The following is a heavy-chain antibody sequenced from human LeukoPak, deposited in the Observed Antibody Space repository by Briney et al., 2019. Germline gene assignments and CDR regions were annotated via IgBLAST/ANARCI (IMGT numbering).Heavy chain of an antibody. V-gene: IGHV3-21*01. Sequence: GGSLRLSCAASGFTFSSYSMNWVRQAPGKGLEWDSSISSSSSYIYYADSVKGRFTISRDNAKNSLYLQMNSLRAEDTAVYYCARCLGATRCAFDIWGQGKMVTVSS. J-gene: IGHJ3*02. CDR2: ISSSSSYI. D-gene: IGHD1-26*01. CDR1: GFTFSSYS. CDR3: ARCLGATRCAFDI.